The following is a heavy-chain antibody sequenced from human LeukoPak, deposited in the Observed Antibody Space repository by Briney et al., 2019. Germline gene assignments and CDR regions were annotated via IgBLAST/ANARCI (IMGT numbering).Heavy chain of an antibody. V-gene: IGHV1-46*01. D-gene: IGHD5-12*01. J-gene: IGHJ4*02. Sequence: GASVKVSCKASGYTFTSYYIHWMRKAPGQGLEWMGIIYPGGGSTSYAQKFQGRVTMTRDMSTSTVYMELSSLRSEDTAVYYCANDDAWLRFGEWSQGTLVTVSS. CDR2: IYPGGGST. CDR3: ANDDAWLRFGE. CDR1: GYTFTSYY.